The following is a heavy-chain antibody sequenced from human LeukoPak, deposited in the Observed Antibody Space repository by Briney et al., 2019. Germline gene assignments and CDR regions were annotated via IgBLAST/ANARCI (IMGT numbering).Heavy chain of an antibody. J-gene: IGHJ4*02. V-gene: IGHV4-34*01. CDR1: GGSFSGYY. D-gene: IGHD6-25*01. CDR3: AGDSGDYFDN. Sequence: SETLSLTCAVYGGSFSGYYWSWIRQPPGKGLEWIGEINHSGSTNYNPSLKSRVTISVDTSKNQFSLKLSSVTAADTAVYFCAGDSGDYFDNWGQGTLVTVSS. CDR2: INHSGST.